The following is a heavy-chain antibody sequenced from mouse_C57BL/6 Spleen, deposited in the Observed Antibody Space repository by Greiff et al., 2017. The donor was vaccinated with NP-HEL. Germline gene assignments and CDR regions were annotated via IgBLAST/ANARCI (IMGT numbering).Heavy chain of an antibody. CDR1: GYSITSGYY. CDR3: ARSEGWYFDV. CDR2: ISYDGSN. J-gene: IGHJ1*03. V-gene: IGHV3-6*01. Sequence: EVQLQQSGPGLVKPSQSLSLTCSVTGYSITSGYYWNWIRQFPGNKLEWMGYISYDGSNNYNPSLKNRISITRDTSKNQFFLKLNSVTTEDTATYYCARSEGWYFDVWGTGTTVTVSS.